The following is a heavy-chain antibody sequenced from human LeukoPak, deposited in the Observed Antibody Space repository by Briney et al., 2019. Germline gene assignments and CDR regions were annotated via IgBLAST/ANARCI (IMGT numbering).Heavy chain of an antibody. CDR2: ISSSSSTI. J-gene: IGHJ4*02. D-gene: IGHD6-13*01. V-gene: IGHV3-48*04. CDR3: ASQTVGSSWYFGY. CDR1: GFTFSSYS. Sequence: GGSLRLSCAASGFTFSSYSMNWVRQAPGKGLEWVSYISSSSSTIYYADSVKGRFTISRDNAKNSLYLQMNSLRAEDTAVYYCASQTVGSSWYFGYWGQGTLVTVSS.